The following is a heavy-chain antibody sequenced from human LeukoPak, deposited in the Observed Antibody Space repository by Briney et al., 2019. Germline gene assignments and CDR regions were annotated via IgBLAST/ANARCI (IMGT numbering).Heavy chain of an antibody. CDR3: ARSLAGPRSRPSDY. CDR1: GGSIRSSNYY. Sequence: SETLSLTCTVSGGSIRSSNYYWGWIRQPPGRGLEWIGIIYYSGSTYYNPSLKSRVTISVDTSKNQISLKLNSVTAADTAVYYCARSLAGPRSRPSDYWGQGITVSVSS. D-gene: IGHD6-19*01. J-gene: IGHJ4*02. V-gene: IGHV4-39*01. CDR2: IYYSGST.